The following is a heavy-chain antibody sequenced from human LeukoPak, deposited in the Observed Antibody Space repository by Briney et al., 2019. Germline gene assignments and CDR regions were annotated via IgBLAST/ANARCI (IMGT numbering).Heavy chain of an antibody. D-gene: IGHD3-10*01. CDR1: GYTFTGYY. V-gene: IGHV1-2*02. J-gene: IGHJ2*01. CDR2: INPNNGGT. CDR3: ARGVGSGWYFDL. Sequence: ASVKVSCKASGYTFTGYYMHWVRQAHGQGLEWMGWINPNNGGTNYAKNFQGRVTMTRDTSISTAYMELSGLTSDDTAVYYCARGVGSGWYFDLWGRGTLVTVSS.